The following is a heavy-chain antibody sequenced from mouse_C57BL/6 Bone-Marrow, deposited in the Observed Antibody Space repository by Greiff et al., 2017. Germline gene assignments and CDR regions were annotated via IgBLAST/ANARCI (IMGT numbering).Heavy chain of an antibody. CDR1: GFTFNTYA. J-gene: IGHJ3*01. V-gene: IGHV10-3*01. D-gene: IGHD3-2*02. Sequence: EVKVVESGGGLVQPKGSLKLSCAASGFTFNTYAMHWVRQAPGKGLEWVARMRSKSSNYATYYADSVKDRFTISRDDSQSMLYLQMNNLKTEDTAMYYCVRDSSGFAYWGQGTLVTVSA. CDR3: VRDSSGFAY. CDR2: MRSKSSNYAT.